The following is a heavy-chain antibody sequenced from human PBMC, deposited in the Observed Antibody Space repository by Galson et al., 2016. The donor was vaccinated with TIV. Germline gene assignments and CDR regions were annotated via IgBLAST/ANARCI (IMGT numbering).Heavy chain of an antibody. J-gene: IGHJ6*02. CDR3: ARHSGAVAGYDYGMDV. Sequence: ETLSLTCSVSGESIGRSDYYWSWIRQSPGKGLEWIGSDFYSGSTFYSGNIYYTPSLKSRLTISVDTSKNQFSLRLSSVTAADTAVYYCARHSGAVAGYDYGMDVWGQGTTVTVSS. CDR2: DFYSGST. CDR1: GESIGRSDYY. V-gene: IGHV4-39*01. D-gene: IGHD6-19*01.